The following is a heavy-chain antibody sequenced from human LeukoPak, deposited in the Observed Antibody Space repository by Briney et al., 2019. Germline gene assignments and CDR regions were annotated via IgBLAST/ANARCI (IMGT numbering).Heavy chain of an antibody. CDR3: AVPYYYDSSGYPTGLDP. CDR2: IIPIFGTA. V-gene: IGHV1-69*05. J-gene: IGHJ5*02. CDR1: GCTFSSYA. Sequence: SVKVSCKASGCTFSSYAISWVRQAPGQGLEWMGGIIPIFGTANYAQKFQGRVTITTDESTSTAYMELSSLRSEDTAVYYCAVPYYYDSSGYPTGLDPWGQGTLVTVSS. D-gene: IGHD3-22*01.